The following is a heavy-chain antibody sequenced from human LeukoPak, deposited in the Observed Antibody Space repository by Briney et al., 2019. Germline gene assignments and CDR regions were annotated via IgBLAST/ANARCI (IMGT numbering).Heavy chain of an antibody. J-gene: IGHJ6*03. V-gene: IGHV3-30*02. CDR2: IRYDGSNK. Sequence: SGGSLRRSCAASGFTFSSYGIHWVRQAPGKGLEWVAFIRYDGSNKYYADSVKGRFTISRDNSKNTLYLQMNSLRAEDTAVYYCAKDRNGQLVRPAPAYMDVWGKGTTVTISS. CDR1: GFTFSSYG. D-gene: IGHD6-13*01. CDR3: AKDRNGQLVRPAPAYMDV.